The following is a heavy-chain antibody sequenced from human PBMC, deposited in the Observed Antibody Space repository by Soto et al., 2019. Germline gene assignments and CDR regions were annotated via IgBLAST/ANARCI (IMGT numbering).Heavy chain of an antibody. CDR1: GFSFSDFA. Sequence: EVQLLESGGGLVQRGGSLRLSCVASGFSFSDFAMSWVRQGPGKGLEWVSGISGFGGTTYYSDSVKCRFIISRDSSTNTLFLQMNSLTAEDTGVYYCARDATGMVGRPNTNWFDPWGQGTLVTASS. J-gene: IGHJ5*02. V-gene: IGHV3-23*01. D-gene: IGHD2-15*01. CDR2: ISGFGGTT. CDR3: ARDATGMVGRPNTNWFDP.